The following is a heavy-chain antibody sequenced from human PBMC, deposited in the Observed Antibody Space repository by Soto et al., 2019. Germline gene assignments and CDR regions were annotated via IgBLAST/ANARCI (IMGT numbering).Heavy chain of an antibody. D-gene: IGHD6-19*01. V-gene: IGHV1-8*01. CDR3: ARGGSGWPTYYYYYMDV. J-gene: IGHJ6*03. CDR1: GYTFTSYD. Sequence: ASVKVSCKASGYTFTSYDINWVRRATGQGLEWMGWMNPNSGNTGYAQKFQGRVTMTRNTSISTAYMELSSLRSEDTAVYYCARGGSGWPTYYYYYMDVWGKGTTVTVSS. CDR2: MNPNSGNT.